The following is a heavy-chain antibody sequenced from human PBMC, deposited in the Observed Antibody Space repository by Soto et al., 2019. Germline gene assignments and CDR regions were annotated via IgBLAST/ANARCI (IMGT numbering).Heavy chain of an antibody. D-gene: IGHD3-3*01. CDR3: AREASQLWSGYYQYDY. V-gene: IGHV3-21*01. J-gene: IGHJ4*02. CDR1: GFSFSSYS. CDR2: ITSSSTYI. Sequence: GGSLRLSCAASGFSFSSYSMNWVRQAPGKGLEWVSSITSSSTYIYYADPVQGRFTISRDNAKNSLFLQMDSLRAEDTAVYYCAREASQLWSGYYQYDYWGQGTLVTVSS.